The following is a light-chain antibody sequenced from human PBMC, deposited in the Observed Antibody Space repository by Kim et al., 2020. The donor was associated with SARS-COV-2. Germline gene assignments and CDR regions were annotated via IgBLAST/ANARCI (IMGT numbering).Light chain of an antibody. J-gene: IGLJ2*01. Sequence: GQSVIISCTGTSSDVGGYNYVSWYQQHPGKAPRLILYEVSKRPSGVPDRFSGSKSGNTASLTVSGLQAEDEADYYCTSYAGSNNLVFGGGTQLTVL. V-gene: IGLV2-8*01. CDR3: TSYAGSNNLV. CDR1: SSDVGGYNY. CDR2: EVS.